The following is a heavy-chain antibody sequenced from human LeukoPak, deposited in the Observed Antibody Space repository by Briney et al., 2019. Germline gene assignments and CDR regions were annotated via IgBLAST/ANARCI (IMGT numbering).Heavy chain of an antibody. D-gene: IGHD2-21*02. V-gene: IGHV4-4*07. J-gene: IGHJ6*03. CDR2: IYTSGST. CDR1: GGSISSYY. CDR3: ARALVTTRWVYYYYMDV. Sequence: PSETLSLTCTVSGGSISSYYWSWIRQPAGKGLDWIGRIYTSGSTNYNPSLKSRVTMSVDTSKNQFSLKLSSVAAADTAVYYCARALVTTRWVYYYYMDVWGKGTTVTVSS.